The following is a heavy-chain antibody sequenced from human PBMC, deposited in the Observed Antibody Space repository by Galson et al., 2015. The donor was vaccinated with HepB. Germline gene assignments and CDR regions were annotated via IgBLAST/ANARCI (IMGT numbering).Heavy chain of an antibody. CDR3: ARKNYGDSYDM. D-gene: IGHD3-16*01. CDR2: IFYNGGGT. CDR1: GFILNDYG. Sequence: SLRLSCAASGFILNDYGMTWVRQAPGKGLQWVSGIFYNGGGTHYVDSVKGRFTIFRDNAKKSLYLQMNNLRVDDTALYFCARKNYGDSYDMWGQGTMVTVS. V-gene: IGHV3-20*04. J-gene: IGHJ3*02.